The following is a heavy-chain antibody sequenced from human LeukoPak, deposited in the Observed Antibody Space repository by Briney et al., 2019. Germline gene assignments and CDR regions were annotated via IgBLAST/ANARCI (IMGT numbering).Heavy chain of an antibody. Sequence: GGSLRLSCAASGFTFSSYGMHWVRQAPGKGLGWVAVISYDGTKKNYADSVKGRFTISRDNSKNTLYLQMNSLRAEDTAVYYCAKAGGLWFGELSGGVYFDYWGQGTLVTVSS. D-gene: IGHD3-10*01. J-gene: IGHJ4*02. CDR1: GFTFSSYG. V-gene: IGHV3-30*18. CDR3: AKAGGLWFGELSGGVYFDY. CDR2: ISYDGTKK.